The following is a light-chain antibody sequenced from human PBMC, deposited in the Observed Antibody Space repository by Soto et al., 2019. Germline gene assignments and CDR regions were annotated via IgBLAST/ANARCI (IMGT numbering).Light chain of an antibody. CDR2: DVS. J-gene: IGKJ4*01. V-gene: IGKV1-13*02. Sequence: LLTQSPSSLSTTVGDRVTITSRTSQVVSSALACFQQKPGKAPKLLIYDVSTFESGVPSRFSDNGSGTDFTLTISSLQPENFATYSCQQFNSYPPLGGGTKVEI. CDR1: QVVSSA. CDR3: QQFNSYPP.